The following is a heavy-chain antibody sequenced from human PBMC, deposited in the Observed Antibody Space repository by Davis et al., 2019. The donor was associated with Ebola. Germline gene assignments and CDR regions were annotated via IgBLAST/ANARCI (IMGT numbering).Heavy chain of an antibody. D-gene: IGHD6-6*01. V-gene: IGHV4-30-4*01. CDR2: IYYSGKT. J-gene: IGHJ4*02. Sequence: SETLSLTCTVSGDSISSGDYYWSWIRQSPGRGQECLGYIYYSGKTYYNPSLEGRVTILLDTSKNQFSLKLTSVSAADTAVYYCASQYSSSSEGYFNSWGQGTLVTVSS. CDR1: GDSISSGDYY. CDR3: ASQYSSSSEGYFNS.